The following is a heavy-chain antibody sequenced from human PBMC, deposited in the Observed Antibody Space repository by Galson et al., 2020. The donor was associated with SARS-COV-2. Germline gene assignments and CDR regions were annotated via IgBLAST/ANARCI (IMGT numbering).Heavy chain of an antibody. D-gene: IGHD5-12*01. J-gene: IGHJ4*02. CDR2: IDWDNDK. CDR3: ARMADGYGGYDYGSSPFDY. Sequence: VTWIRQPPGTALEWLALIDWDNDKYYSTSLKTRLTISGDTSKNQVFLTMTNINPADTATYYCARMADGYGGYDYGSSPFDYWGQGTLVTVSS. V-gene: IGHV2-70*01.